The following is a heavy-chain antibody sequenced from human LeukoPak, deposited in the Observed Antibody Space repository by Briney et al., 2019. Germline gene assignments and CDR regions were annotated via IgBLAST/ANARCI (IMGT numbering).Heavy chain of an antibody. CDR1: GGSFSGYY. Sequence: PSETLSLTCAVYGGSFSGYYWGWLRQPPGKGLEWIGSIYYSGSTYYNPSLKSRVTISVDTSKNQFSLKLSSVTAADTAVYYCARTRYYYNSRSYGAPYYFDYWGQGTLVTVSS. V-gene: IGHV4-39*01. CDR2: IYYSGST. D-gene: IGHD3-10*01. J-gene: IGHJ4*02. CDR3: ARTRYYYNSRSYGAPYYFDY.